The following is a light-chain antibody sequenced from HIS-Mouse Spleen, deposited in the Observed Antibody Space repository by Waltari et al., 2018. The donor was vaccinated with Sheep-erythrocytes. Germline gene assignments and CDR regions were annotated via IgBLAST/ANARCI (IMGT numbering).Light chain of an antibody. Sequence: SYELTQPPSVSVSPGQTARITCSGDALPKKYAYWYQKKSGQAPVLVIYEDSKRPAGIPGRFSGSSSGTMATLTISGAQVEDEADYYCYSTDSSGNGVFGGGTKLTVL. CDR1: ALPKKY. J-gene: IGLJ2*01. V-gene: IGLV3-10*01. CDR3: YSTDSSGNGV. CDR2: EDS.